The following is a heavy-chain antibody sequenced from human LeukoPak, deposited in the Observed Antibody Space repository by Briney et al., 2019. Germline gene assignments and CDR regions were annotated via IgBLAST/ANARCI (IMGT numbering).Heavy chain of an antibody. CDR1: GFTFSSYW. CDR3: ARDSGGTYFHGPEY. Sequence: PGGSLRLSCVASGFTFSSYWMHWVRQAPGKELAGVAGINNAGSSTSHVDSVKGRFTISRDNAKNTLYLQMNSLRADDTAVYYCARDSGGTYFHGPEYWGKGALVS. J-gene: IGHJ4*02. CDR2: INNAGSST. V-gene: IGHV3-74*01. D-gene: IGHD1-26*01.